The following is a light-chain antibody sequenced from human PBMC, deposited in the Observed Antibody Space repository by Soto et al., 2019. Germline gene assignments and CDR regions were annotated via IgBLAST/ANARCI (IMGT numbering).Light chain of an antibody. Sequence: DIVMTQSPDSLAVSLGERATMNCKSSQSLLSSADNKNYLAWYQQKSGQPPKLLIYGASTRLSGVPDRISGSGSGTDFTLTISSLQAEDVAIYSCQQYYSGPITFGGGTKVEIK. V-gene: IGKV4-1*01. J-gene: IGKJ4*01. CDR3: QQYYSGPIT. CDR1: QSLLSSADNKNY. CDR2: GAS.